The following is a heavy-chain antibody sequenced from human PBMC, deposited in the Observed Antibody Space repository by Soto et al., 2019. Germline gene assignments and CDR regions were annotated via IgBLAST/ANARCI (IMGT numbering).Heavy chain of an antibody. Sequence: PSETLSLTCTVSGVSISTYCWSWIRQPPGKGLEWIGYISYSGRTNYNPSLKSRGTISVDTSRNHFSLSLMSVTAADTAVYYCARGNRQKWLGDNWFDPWGRGTLVTVSS. V-gene: IGHV4-59*01. D-gene: IGHD6-19*01. CDR2: ISYSGRT. CDR1: GVSISTYC. CDR3: ARGNRQKWLGDNWFDP. J-gene: IGHJ5*02.